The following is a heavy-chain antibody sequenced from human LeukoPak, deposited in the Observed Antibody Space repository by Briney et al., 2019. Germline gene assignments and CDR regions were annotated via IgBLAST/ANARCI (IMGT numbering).Heavy chain of an antibody. CDR2: IYPGDSDI. CDR1: GYSFTTYW. CDR3: ARFYSYTMDV. V-gene: IGHV5-51*01. J-gene: IGHJ6*02. Sequence: GESLKISCKGSGYSFTTYWVAWVRQMPGKGLEWMAIIYPGDSDIRYSPSFQGQVSISADKSISTAYLQWSSLKASDTAKYYCARFYSYTMDVWGPGTTVTVSS.